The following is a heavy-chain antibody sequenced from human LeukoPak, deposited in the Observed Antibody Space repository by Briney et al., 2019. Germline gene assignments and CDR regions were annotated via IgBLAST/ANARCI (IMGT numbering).Heavy chain of an antibody. V-gene: IGHV4-4*07. D-gene: IGHD2-2*01. Sequence: SETLSLTCTVSGGPISSYYWSWIRQPAGKGLEWIGRIYTSGSTNYNPSLKSRVTMSVDTSKNQFSLKLSSVTAADTAVYYCARDHNEIVVVPAAGKNQYYYYYGMDVWGQGTTVTVSS. J-gene: IGHJ6*02. CDR1: GGPISSYY. CDR2: IYTSGST. CDR3: ARDHNEIVVVPAAGKNQYYYYYGMDV.